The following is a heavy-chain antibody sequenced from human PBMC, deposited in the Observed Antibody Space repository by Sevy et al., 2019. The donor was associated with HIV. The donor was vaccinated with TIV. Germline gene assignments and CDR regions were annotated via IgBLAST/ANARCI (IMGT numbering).Heavy chain of an antibody. CDR1: GYSFTSYW. D-gene: IGHD2-15*01. Sequence: GEALKISCKGSGYSFTSYWIGWVRQMPGKGLEWMGIIYPGDSDTRYSPSFQGQVTISADKSISTAYLQWSSLKASDTAMYYCARQGCSGGSCYWNYYYMDVWGKGTTVTVSS. V-gene: IGHV5-51*01. CDR2: IYPGDSDT. CDR3: ARQGCSGGSCYWNYYYMDV. J-gene: IGHJ6*03.